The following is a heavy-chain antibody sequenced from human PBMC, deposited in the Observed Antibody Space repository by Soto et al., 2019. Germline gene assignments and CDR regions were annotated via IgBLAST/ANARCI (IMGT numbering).Heavy chain of an antibody. CDR2: IYSGGST. D-gene: IGHD4-4*01. V-gene: IGHV3-66*01. CDR1: GFTVSSNY. Sequence: GGSLRLSCAASGFTVSSNYMSWVRQAPGKGLEWVSVIYSGGSTYYADSVKGRFTISRDNSKNTLSLQMNSLRAEDTAVYYCARGGLKTTVTTFPYAWGQGTLVTVSS. J-gene: IGHJ5*02. CDR3: ARGGLKTTVTTFPYA.